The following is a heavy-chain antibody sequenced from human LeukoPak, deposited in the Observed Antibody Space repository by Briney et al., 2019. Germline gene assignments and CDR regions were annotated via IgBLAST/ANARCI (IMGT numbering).Heavy chain of an antibody. CDR2: INPNSGGT. D-gene: IGHD2-2*02. J-gene: IGHJ4*02. CDR3: ARELDLVVPAATPPGFDY. V-gene: IGHV1-2*02. Sequence: ASVEVSCKASGYTFTGYYMHWVRQAPGQGLEWMGWINPNSGGTNYAQKFQGRVTMTRDTSISTAYMELSRLRSDDTAVYYCARELDLVVPAATPPGFDYWGQGTLVTVSS. CDR1: GYTFTGYY.